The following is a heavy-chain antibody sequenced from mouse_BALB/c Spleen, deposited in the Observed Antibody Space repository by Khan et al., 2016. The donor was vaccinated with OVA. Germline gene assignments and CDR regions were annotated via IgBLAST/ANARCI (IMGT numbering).Heavy chain of an antibody. CDR3: ARDGVRCYYAMDR. D-gene: IGHD2-5*01. V-gene: IGHV2-9*02. CDR1: GFSLTSYG. CDR2: LWAGGRT. Sequence: QVQLKESGPGLVAPSQSLSITCTVSGFSLTSYGVHWVRQPPGKGLEWPGVLWAGGRTTYNSALMSRLSISKDNSKSQVFLKMNSLQTEDTTMYYCARDGVRCYYAMDRWGQGTSVTVSS. J-gene: IGHJ4*01.